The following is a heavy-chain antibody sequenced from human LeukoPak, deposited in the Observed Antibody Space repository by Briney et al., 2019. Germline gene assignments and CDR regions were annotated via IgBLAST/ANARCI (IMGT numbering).Heavy chain of an antibody. CDR3: ARPGGSGSFKH. J-gene: IGHJ4*02. Sequence: SETLSLTCAVYGGSFSGYYWSWIRQPPGKGLEWIGEINHSGSTNYNPSLKSRVTISVDTSKNQFSLKLSSVTAADTAVYYCARPGGSGSFKHWGQGTLVTVSS. V-gene: IGHV4-34*01. CDR1: GGSFSGYY. D-gene: IGHD3-10*01. CDR2: INHSGST.